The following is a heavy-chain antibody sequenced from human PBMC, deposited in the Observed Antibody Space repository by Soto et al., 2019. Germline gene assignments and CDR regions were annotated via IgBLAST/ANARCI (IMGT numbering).Heavy chain of an antibody. J-gene: IGHJ4*02. Sequence: GGSLRLSCAASGFTFSSYGMHWVRQAPGKGLEWVAVISYDGSNKYYADSVKGRFTISRDNSKNTLYLQMNSLSAEDTAVYYCAKDCHYDSSGSLVDYWGQGTLVTVS. V-gene: IGHV3-30*18. CDR3: AKDCHYDSSGSLVDY. D-gene: IGHD3-22*01. CDR1: GFTFSSYG. CDR2: ISYDGSNK.